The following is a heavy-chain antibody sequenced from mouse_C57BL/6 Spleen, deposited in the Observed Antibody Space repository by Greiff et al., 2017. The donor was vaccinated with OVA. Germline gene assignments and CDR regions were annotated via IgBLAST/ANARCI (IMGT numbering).Heavy chain of an antibody. D-gene: IGHD4-1*01. CDR3: ARKPLTGHYYAMDY. Sequence: VTLKVSVAELVRPGASVKLSCTASGFNIKNTYMHWVKQRPEQGLEWIGRIDPANGNTKYAPKFQGKATITADTSSNTAYLQLSSLTSEDTAIYYCARKPLTGHYYAMDYWGQGTSVTVSS. J-gene: IGHJ4*01. CDR1: GFNIKNTY. V-gene: IGHV14-3*01. CDR2: IDPANGNT.